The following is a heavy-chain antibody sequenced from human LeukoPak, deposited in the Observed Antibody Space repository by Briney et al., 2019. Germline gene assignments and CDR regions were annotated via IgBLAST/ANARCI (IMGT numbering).Heavy chain of an antibody. CDR3: ARDSVVMIGVGVGPTYYYYYMDV. D-gene: IGHD3-22*01. J-gene: IGHJ6*03. V-gene: IGHV1-18*01. CDR1: GYTFTSYG. Sequence: VASVKVSCKASGYTFTSYGIGWVRQAPGQGLEWMGWISAYNGNTNYAQKLQGRVTMTTDTSTSTAYMNLRSLRSDDTAVYYCARDSVVMIGVGVGPTYYYYYMDVWGKGTTVTVSS. CDR2: ISAYNGNT.